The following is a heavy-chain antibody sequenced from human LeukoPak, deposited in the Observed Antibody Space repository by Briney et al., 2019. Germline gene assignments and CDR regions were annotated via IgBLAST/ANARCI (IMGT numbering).Heavy chain of an antibody. CDR3: ARDGLAARLDY. CDR1: GFTFSSYA. J-gene: IGHJ4*02. Sequence: VGSLRLSCAASGFTFSSYAMHWVRPAPGTGLEGVAVISYDGSNKYSADSVKGRFTISRDNSNNTLYLQMNGLSAEDTAGDYCARDGLAARLDYWGQGTLVTVSS. D-gene: IGHD6-6*01. V-gene: IGHV3-30-3*01. CDR2: ISYDGSNK.